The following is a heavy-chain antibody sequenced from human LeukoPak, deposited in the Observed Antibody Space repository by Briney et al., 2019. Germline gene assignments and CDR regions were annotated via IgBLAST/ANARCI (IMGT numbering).Heavy chain of an antibody. Sequence: PSETLSLTCTVSGGSISSYYWGWIRQPPGKGLEWIGSIYYSGSTYYNPSLKSRVTISVDTSKNQFSLKLSSVTAADTAVYYCARLPAVDTAMVDYYYYGMDVWGQGTTVTVSS. D-gene: IGHD5-18*01. CDR1: GGSISSYY. CDR2: IYYSGST. V-gene: IGHV4-39*01. CDR3: ARLPAVDTAMVDYYYYGMDV. J-gene: IGHJ6*02.